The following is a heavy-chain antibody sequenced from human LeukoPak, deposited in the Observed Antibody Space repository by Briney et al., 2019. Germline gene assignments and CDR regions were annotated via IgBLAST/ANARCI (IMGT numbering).Heavy chain of an antibody. J-gene: IGHJ4*02. Sequence: PAATLSLTCTVSGGSISSYYWSWIRQPPGKGLEWIGYIYYSGATNYNPSLKSRVTISVDTSKNQFSLKLRSVTAADTAVYYCARMREQGPATPYFDFWGQGTLVTVSS. D-gene: IGHD1-26*01. CDR3: ARMREQGPATPYFDF. CDR1: GGSISSYY. CDR2: IYYSGAT. V-gene: IGHV4-59*01.